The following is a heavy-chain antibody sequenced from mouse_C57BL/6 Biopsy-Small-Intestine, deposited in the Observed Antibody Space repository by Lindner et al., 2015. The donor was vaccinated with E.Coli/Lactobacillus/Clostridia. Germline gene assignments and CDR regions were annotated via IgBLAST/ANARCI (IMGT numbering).Heavy chain of an antibody. D-gene: IGHD3-1*01. CDR3: ARSGSN. CDR1: GYTFTRLL. CDR2: FILLIVKL. V-gene: IGHV1-74*01. J-gene: IGHJ3*01. Sequence: VQLQESGAELVKPGASVKLSCKASGYTFTRLLDELGEAEAWTSSSGLEGFILLIVKLTTIKKFKSKATLTVDKSSSTAYIQLSSLTSEDSAVYYCARSGSNWGQGTLVTVSA.